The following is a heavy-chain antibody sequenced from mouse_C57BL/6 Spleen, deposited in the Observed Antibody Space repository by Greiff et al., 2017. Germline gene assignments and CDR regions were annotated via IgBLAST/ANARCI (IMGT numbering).Heavy chain of an antibody. V-gene: IGHV1-80*01. Sequence: QVQLQQSGAELVKPGASVKISCKASGYAFSSYWMNWVKQRPGKGLEWIGQIYPGDGVTNYNGKFKGKATLTADKSSSTAYMQLSSRTSEDSAVYFCARSGYSNSYRAMDYWGQGTSVTVSS. CDR1: GYAFSSYW. J-gene: IGHJ4*01. CDR2: IYPGDGVT. D-gene: IGHD2-5*01. CDR3: ARSGYSNSYRAMDY.